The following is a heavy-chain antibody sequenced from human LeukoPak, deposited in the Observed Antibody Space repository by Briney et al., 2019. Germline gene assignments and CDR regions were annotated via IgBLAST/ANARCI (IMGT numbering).Heavy chain of an antibody. Sequence: SETLSLTCTVSGGSISSSSYYWGWIRQPPGKGLEWIGSIYYSGSTYYNPSLKSRVTISVDTSKNQFSLKLSSVTAADTAVYYCARANSWYHCVDVWGQGTTVTVSS. D-gene: IGHD6-13*01. CDR1: GGSISSSSYY. CDR3: ARANSWYHCVDV. J-gene: IGHJ6*02. V-gene: IGHV4-39*07. CDR2: IYYSGST.